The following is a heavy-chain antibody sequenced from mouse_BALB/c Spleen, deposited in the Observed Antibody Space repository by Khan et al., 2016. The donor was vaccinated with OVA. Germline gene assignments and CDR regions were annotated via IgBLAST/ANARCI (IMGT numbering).Heavy chain of an antibody. V-gene: IGHV1-20*02. Sequence: EVQLQQSGPELVRPGASVKISCTASGYSFTGYFMNWVMQSHGKSLEWIGRINPHIGETFYNQRFKDKATLTVDESSSTAHMELRSLASEDSAVYYCTRMYRSDFDHWGQGTTLTVSS. CDR3: TRMYRSDFDH. CDR2: INPHIGET. CDR1: GYSFTGYF. J-gene: IGHJ2*01. D-gene: IGHD1-1*01.